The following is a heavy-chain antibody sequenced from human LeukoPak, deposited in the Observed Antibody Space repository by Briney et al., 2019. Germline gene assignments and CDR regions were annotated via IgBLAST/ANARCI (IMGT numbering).Heavy chain of an antibody. Sequence: SQTLSLTCAISGDSVSSDSAAWNWIRQSPSRGLEWLARTYFRSKWYYDYAFAVKGRITINPDTSKNQFSLQLNSVTPEDTAVYFCARDPVGGSTIFDSWGQGTLVTVSS. CDR3: ARDPVGGSTIFDS. CDR2: TYFRSKWYY. V-gene: IGHV6-1*01. CDR1: GDSVSSDSAA. J-gene: IGHJ4*02. D-gene: IGHD1-26*01.